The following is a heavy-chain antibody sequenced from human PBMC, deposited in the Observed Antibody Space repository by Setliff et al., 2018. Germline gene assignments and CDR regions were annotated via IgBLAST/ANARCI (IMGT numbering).Heavy chain of an antibody. CDR3: ARGVGNQLLLYGSNWFDP. J-gene: IGHJ5*02. Sequence: SETLSLTCTVSGGSISSSSYYWGWIRQPAGKGLEWIGHIYTSGSTNYNPSLKSRVTISVDTSKNQFSLRLSSVTAAATAVYSCARGVGNQLLLYGSNWFDPWGQGTLVTVSS. CDR1: GGSISSSSYY. V-gene: IGHV4-61*09. D-gene: IGHD2-2*01. CDR2: IYTSGST.